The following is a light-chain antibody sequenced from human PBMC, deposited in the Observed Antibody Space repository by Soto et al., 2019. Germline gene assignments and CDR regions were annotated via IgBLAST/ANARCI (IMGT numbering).Light chain of an antibody. V-gene: IGKV3-15*01. CDR1: QSVSSN. CDR3: HQYNNWPLT. Sequence: EIVMTQSPATLSVSPGESATLSCRASQSVSSNLAWYQRKPGQAPRLLIYGASTRATGIPARFSGSGSGTEFTLTISSLQSEDFAVYYCHQYNNWPLTFGGGTKVEIK. J-gene: IGKJ4*01. CDR2: GAS.